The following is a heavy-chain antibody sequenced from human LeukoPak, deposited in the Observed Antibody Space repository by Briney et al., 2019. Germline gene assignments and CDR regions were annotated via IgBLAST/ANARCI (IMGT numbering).Heavy chain of an antibody. D-gene: IGHD6-19*01. CDR3: ARGRSSSLRKLLPQWLEHTGTFDI. J-gene: IGHJ3*02. CDR1: GYTFTSYD. CDR2: MNPNSGNT. Sequence: ASVKVSCKASGYTFTSYDINWVRQATGQGLEWMGWMNPNSGNTGYAQKFQGRVTMTRNTSISTAYMELSSLRSEDTAVYHCARGRSSSLRKLLPQWLEHTGTFDIWGQGTMVTVSS. V-gene: IGHV1-8*01.